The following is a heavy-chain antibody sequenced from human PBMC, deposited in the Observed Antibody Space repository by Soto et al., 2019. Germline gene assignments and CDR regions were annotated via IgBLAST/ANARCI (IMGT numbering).Heavy chain of an antibody. D-gene: IGHD3-9*01. CDR1: GFSLSTSGVG. J-gene: IGHJ4*02. CDR2: IYWDDDK. CDR3: AHSRYDILTNYHAQFDY. Sequence: QITLKESGPTLVKPTQTLTLTCTFSGFSLSTSGVGVGWIRQRPGKALEWLALIYWDDDKRYSPSLKSRLTITKDTSKTHVLLTLTNVDPVDTATYYCAHSRYDILTNYHAQFDYWGQGTLVTVSS. V-gene: IGHV2-5*02.